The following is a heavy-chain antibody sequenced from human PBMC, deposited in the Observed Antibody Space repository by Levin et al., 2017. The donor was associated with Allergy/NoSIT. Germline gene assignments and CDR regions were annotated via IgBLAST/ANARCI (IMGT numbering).Heavy chain of an antibody. CDR1: GYSFTSYW. J-gene: IGHJ3*02. D-gene: IGHD6-19*01. V-gene: IGHV5-51*01. CDR2: IYPGDSDT. CDR3: ARQRGGSSGWYEVAFDI. Sequence: GESLKISCKGSGYSFTSYWIGWVRQMPGKGLEWMGIIYPGDSDTRYSPSFQGQVTISADKSISTAYLQWSSLKASDTAKYCCARQRGGSSGWYEVAFDIWGQGTMVTVSS.